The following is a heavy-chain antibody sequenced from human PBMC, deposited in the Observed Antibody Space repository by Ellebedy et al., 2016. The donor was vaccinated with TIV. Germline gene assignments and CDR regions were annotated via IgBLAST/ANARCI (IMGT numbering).Heavy chain of an antibody. CDR3: TRDRRYSRTWTDY. V-gene: IGHV3-73*01. CDR2: IRNKANSYAT. D-gene: IGHD6-13*01. CDR1: GFTFSGSA. J-gene: IGHJ4*02. Sequence: GESLKISXAASGFTFSGSAMHWVRQASGKGLEWVGRIRNKANSYATAYAASVKGRFTISRDDSKNTAYLQMNSLKTEDTAVYYCTRDRRYSRTWTDYWGQGTLVTVSS.